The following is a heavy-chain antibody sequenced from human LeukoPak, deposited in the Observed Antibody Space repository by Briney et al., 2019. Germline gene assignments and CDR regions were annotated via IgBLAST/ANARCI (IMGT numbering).Heavy chain of an antibody. CDR3: ARGLGYSSSWDIDY. V-gene: IGHV1-2*02. CDR2: INPNSGGT. CDR1: GYTFTGYY. D-gene: IGHD6-13*01. Sequence: RAASVKVSCKASGYTFTGYYMHWVRQAPGQGLEWMGWINPNSGGTNYAQKFQGRVTMTRNTSISTAYMELSRLRSDDTAVYYCARGLGYSSSWDIDYWGQGTLVTVSS. J-gene: IGHJ4*02.